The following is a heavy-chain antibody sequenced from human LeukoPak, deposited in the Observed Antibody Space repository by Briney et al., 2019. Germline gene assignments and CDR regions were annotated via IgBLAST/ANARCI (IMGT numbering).Heavy chain of an antibody. CDR1: DASVRGYY. Sequence: SETLSLTCTVSDASVRGYYWSWIRQPPGRGLEWSGYIHYTGNTDYNPSLTSRVTMSVDTSKNQFSLILTSVTAADTAVYYCARGYGSGSYNNFNQWGQGLLVAVSS. V-gene: IGHV4-59*02. J-gene: IGHJ4*02. CDR3: ARGYGSGSYNNFNQ. D-gene: IGHD3-10*01. CDR2: IHYTGNT.